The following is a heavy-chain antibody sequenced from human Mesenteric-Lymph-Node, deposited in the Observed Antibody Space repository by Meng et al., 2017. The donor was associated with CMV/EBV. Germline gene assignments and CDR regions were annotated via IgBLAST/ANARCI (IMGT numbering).Heavy chain of an antibody. CDR1: GYTFTGYY. V-gene: IGHV1-2*04. J-gene: IGHJ4*02. D-gene: IGHD5-12*01. CDR2: INPNSGGT. Sequence: SGYTFTGYYIHWVRQAPGQGLEWMGWINPNSGGTNYAQKFQGWVTMTRDTSISTAYMELSSLRSEDTAVYYCARGTGYSGYDYFDYWGQGTLVTVSS. CDR3: ARGTGYSGYDYFDY.